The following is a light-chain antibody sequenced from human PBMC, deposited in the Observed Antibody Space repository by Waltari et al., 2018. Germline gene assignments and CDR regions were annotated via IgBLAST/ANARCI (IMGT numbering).Light chain of an antibody. J-gene: IGLJ3*02. CDR1: NNDVGRYDL. CDR2: EVH. V-gene: IGLV2-23*02. CDR3: CSYAGLSTWV. Sequence: QSDLTQPAPVSGSPGQSITIPCTGTNNDVGRYDLVSWYQQHPGKPPKLIIFEVHKWPSGVSNRFSGSKSGNTASLTVSGLQAADEAHYYCCSYAGLSTWVFGGGTKLTVL.